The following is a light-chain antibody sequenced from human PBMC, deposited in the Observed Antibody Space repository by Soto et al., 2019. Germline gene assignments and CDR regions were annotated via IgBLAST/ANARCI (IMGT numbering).Light chain of an antibody. J-gene: IGKJ4*01. CDR3: QQSYSTPLLT. Sequence: DIQMTQAPSSLSASVGDRVTITCRASQSISSYLNWYQQKPGKAPKLLSYAASSLQSGVPSRLSGSGSGTDFTLTISSLQPEAFATYYCQQSYSTPLLTFGGATKVEIK. V-gene: IGKV1-39*01. CDR2: AAS. CDR1: QSISSY.